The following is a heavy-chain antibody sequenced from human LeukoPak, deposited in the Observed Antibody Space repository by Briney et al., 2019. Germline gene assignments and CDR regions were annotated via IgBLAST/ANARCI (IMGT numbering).Heavy chain of an antibody. CDR2: IYSGGST. Sequence: GGSLRLSCAASGFTVSSNYMSWVRQAPGKGLEWVSVIYSGGSTYYADSVKGRFTISRDNSKNTLYLQMNSLRAEDTAVYYCARGIGYYYYGMDVWGQGTTVTVSS. V-gene: IGHV3-66*01. CDR1: GFTVSSNY. CDR3: ARGIGYYYYGMDV. J-gene: IGHJ6*02.